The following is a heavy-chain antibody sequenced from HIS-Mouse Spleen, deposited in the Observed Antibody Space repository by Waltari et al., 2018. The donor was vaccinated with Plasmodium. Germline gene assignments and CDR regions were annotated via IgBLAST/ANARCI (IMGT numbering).Heavy chain of an antibody. CDR2: IKQDGSEK. Sequence: EVQLVESGGGLVQPGGSLRLSCAAYGFTVSSYWMSWVRQAPGKGLEWVDNIKQDGSEKYYVDSVKCRFTISRDNAKNALYLQMNSLRAEDTAVYYCAISWYWYFDLWGRGTLVTVSS. D-gene: IGHD6-13*01. J-gene: IGHJ2*01. V-gene: IGHV3-7*01. CDR3: AISWYWYFDL. CDR1: GFTVSSYW.